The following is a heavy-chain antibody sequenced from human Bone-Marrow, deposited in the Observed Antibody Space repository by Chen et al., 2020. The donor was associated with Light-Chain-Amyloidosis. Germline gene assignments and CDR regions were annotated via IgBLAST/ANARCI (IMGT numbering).Heavy chain of an antibody. D-gene: IGHD2-21*02. CDR2: IYYSEGL. CDR3: SRGGLAYCGGDCYRGMDV. J-gene: IGHJ6*02. CDR1: GVSVSSGDYF. Sequence: QVQLQESGPGLVKPSQTLSLICSVSGVSVSSGDYFWRWIRQSPGKGLEWIGDIYYSEGLHYSPSLKSRVTISIDASKNQFSLQLRSVTAADTALYYCSRGGLAYCGGDCYRGMDVWGQGTMVTVSS. V-gene: IGHV4-30-4*01.